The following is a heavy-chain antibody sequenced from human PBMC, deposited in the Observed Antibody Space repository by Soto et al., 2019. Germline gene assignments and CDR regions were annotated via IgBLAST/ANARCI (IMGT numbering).Heavy chain of an antibody. V-gene: IGHV3-53*04. CDR3: ARDTLYGAPDYYYYYMDV. J-gene: IGHJ6*03. CDR1: GFTVSSNY. Sequence: GGSLRLSCAASGFTVSSNYMSWVRQAPGKGLEWVSVIYSGGSTYYADSVKGRFTISRHNSKNTLYLQMNSLRAEDTAVYYCARDTLYGAPDYYYYYMDVWGKGTTVTAP. CDR2: IYSGGST. D-gene: IGHD4-17*01.